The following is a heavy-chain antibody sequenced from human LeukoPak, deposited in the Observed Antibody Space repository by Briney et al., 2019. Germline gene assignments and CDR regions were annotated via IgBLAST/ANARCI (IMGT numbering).Heavy chain of an antibody. Sequence: GGSLRLSCAASGFTFSSYAMHWARQAPGKGLEWVAVISYDGSNKYYADSVKGRFTISRDNSKNTLYLQMNSLRAEDTAVYYCARGVLLPYFDYWGQGTLVTVSS. D-gene: IGHD2-15*01. CDR1: GFTFSSYA. CDR3: ARGVLLPYFDY. J-gene: IGHJ4*02. CDR2: ISYDGSNK. V-gene: IGHV3-30-3*01.